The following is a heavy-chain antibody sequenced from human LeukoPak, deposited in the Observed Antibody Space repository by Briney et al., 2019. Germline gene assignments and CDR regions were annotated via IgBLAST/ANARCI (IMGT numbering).Heavy chain of an antibody. CDR1: GFTFSDYY. Sequence: GGSLRLSCAASGFTFSDYYMSWLRQAPGKGLEWVSYISSSSSYTNYADSVKGRFTISRDNAKNSLYLQMNSLRAEDTAVYYCARGVGAKDAFDIWGQGTMVTVSS. D-gene: IGHD1-26*01. J-gene: IGHJ3*02. CDR2: ISSSSSYT. CDR3: ARGVGAKDAFDI. V-gene: IGHV3-11*05.